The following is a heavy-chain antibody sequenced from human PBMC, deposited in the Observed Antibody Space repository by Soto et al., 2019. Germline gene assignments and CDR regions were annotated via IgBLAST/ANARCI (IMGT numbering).Heavy chain of an antibody. Sequence: GGSLRLSCAASGFAFSTYARTWVRQAPGKGLEWVSVISGSGGSSYYAASVKGRFTISRDNSKNTVYLQMNGLRAEDTALYFCAKVTKRAAAGRYEYYKYGMDVWGQGTTVTVSS. D-gene: IGHD6-13*01. CDR2: ISGSGGSS. CDR1: GFAFSTYA. J-gene: IGHJ6*02. CDR3: AKVTKRAAAGRYEYYKYGMDV. V-gene: IGHV3-23*01.